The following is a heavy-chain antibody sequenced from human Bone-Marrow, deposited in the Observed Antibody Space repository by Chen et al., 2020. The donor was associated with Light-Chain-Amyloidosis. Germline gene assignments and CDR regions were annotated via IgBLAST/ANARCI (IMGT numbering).Heavy chain of an antibody. D-gene: IGHD4-4*01. CDR1: GGSISGYY. Sequence: QIQLQESGPGMVKPWETLFLTCTVSGGSISGYYWNWVRHPAGKGLEWVGRLYASGNTNYNPSLQSRVTVSEDTSKKQFSLTMTSVTAADTAVYYCVRGDPYITNGFDIWGQGTMVTVSS. CDR3: VRGDPYITNGFDI. J-gene: IGHJ3*02. V-gene: IGHV4-4*07. CDR2: LYASGNT.